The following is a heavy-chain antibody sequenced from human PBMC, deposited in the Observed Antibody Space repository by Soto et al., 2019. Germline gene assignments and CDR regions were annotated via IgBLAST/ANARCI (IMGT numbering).Heavy chain of an antibody. CDR1: GFTFSSSG. D-gene: IGHD4-17*01. CDR2: ISVRGDYR. J-gene: IGHJ3*01. V-gene: IGHV3-23*01. CDR3: AIHGGFDF. Sequence: EGQLLQSGGGLVQPGESLRVSCAASGFTFSSSGMSWVRQAPGKGLEWVSSISVRGDYRYYADSVKGRFTISRDNSKNTLYLQMNSMTAEDTAVYYCAIHGGFDFWGQGTMVAGSS.